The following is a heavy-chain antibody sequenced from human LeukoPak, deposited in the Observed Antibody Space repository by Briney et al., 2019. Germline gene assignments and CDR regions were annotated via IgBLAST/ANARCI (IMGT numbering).Heavy chain of an antibody. D-gene: IGHD3-22*01. CDR1: GGSISSSSYY. J-gene: IGHJ5*02. CDR3: ARHYYDSSGYMYNWFDP. Sequence: PSETLSLTCTVSGGSISSSSYYRGWIRQPPGKGLEWIGSIYYSGSTYYNPSLKSRVTISVDTSKNQFSLKLSSVTAADTAVYYCARHYYDSSGYMYNWFDPWGQGTQVTVSS. CDR2: IYYSGST. V-gene: IGHV4-39*07.